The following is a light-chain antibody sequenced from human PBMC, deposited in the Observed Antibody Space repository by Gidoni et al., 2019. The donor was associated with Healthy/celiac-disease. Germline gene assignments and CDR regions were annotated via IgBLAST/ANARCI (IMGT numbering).Light chain of an antibody. CDR3: LQDDNYPRT. Sequence: IQLTQSPSSLSASVGDRVTITCRASQGIRNDLGWYQQKPGKAPKLLIYAASSLQGGVPSRFSGSGSGTDCTLTISSLQPEGFATYYCLQDDNYPRTFGQGTKVEIK. V-gene: IGKV1-6*01. CDR2: AAS. J-gene: IGKJ1*01. CDR1: QGIRND.